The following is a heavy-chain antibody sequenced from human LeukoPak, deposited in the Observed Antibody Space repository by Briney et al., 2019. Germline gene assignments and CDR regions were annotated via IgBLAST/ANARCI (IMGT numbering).Heavy chain of an antibody. D-gene: IGHD6-19*01. V-gene: IGHV3-23*01. CDR2: ISGSGGST. J-gene: IGHJ4*02. Sequence: ETLSLTCAVYGGSFSGYYWSWVRQAPGKGLEWVSAISGSGGSTYYADSVKGRFTISRDNSKNTLYLQMNSLRAEDTAVYYCAKDGYSSGWFKYWGQGTLVTVSS. CDR1: GGSFSGYY. CDR3: AKDGYSSGWFKY.